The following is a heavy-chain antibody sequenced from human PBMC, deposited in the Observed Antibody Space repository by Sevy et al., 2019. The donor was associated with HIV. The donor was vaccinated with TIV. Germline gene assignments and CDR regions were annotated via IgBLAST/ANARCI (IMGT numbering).Heavy chain of an antibody. CDR2: ITSSRTTI. D-gene: IGHD6-13*01. J-gene: IGHJ4*02. CDR3: ARGIASAVLDY. V-gene: IGHV3-48*02. Sequence: LSLTCAASGFTFSSYAMNWVRQAPGKGLEWVSSITSSRTTIYYADSVKGRFTISRDKAKASVYLQMNSLRDEDTAVYYCARGIASAVLDYWGQGTLVTVSS. CDR1: GFTFSSYA.